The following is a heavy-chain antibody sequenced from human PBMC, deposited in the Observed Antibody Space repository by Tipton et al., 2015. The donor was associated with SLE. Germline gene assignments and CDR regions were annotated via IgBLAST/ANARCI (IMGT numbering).Heavy chain of an antibody. CDR2: IYHSGST. CDR1: GYSISSGYY. J-gene: IGHJ6*03. V-gene: IGHV4-38-2*02. CDR3: ARGSFMDV. Sequence: TLSLTCTVSGYSISSGYYWGGIRQPPGKGLEWIGSIYHSGSTYSNPSLKSRVTISVDTSKNQFSLRLRSVTAADTAVYYCARGSFMDVWGKGTTVTVSS.